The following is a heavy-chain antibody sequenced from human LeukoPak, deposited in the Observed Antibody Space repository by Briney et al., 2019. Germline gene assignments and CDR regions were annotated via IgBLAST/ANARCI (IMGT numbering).Heavy chain of an antibody. CDR3: ARELLGYCSSTSCPSDY. J-gene: IGHJ4*02. V-gene: IGHV3-21*01. D-gene: IGHD2-2*01. Sequence: GGSLRLSCAASGFTFSSYSMNWVRQAPGKGMEWVSSISSSSSYIYYADSVKGRFTISRDNAKNSLYLQMNSLRAEDTAVYYCARELLGYCSSTSCPSDYWGQGTLVTVS. CDR2: ISSSSSYI. CDR1: GFTFSSYS.